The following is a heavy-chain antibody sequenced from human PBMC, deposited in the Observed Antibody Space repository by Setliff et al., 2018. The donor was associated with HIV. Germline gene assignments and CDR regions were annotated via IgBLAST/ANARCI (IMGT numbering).Heavy chain of an antibody. CDR3: ARLGGICSGGSCTALAYTMDV. V-gene: IGHV5-51*01. CDR2: IYPGDSDT. Sequence: GESLKISCKGSGYSFSSYWIGWVRQMPGEGLEWTGIIYPGDSDTRYSPSFQGQVTISADKSISTAYLQCSSLKASDTAMYYCARLGGICSGGSCTALAYTMDVWGQGTTVTVSS. J-gene: IGHJ6*02. D-gene: IGHD2-15*01. CDR1: GYSFSSYW.